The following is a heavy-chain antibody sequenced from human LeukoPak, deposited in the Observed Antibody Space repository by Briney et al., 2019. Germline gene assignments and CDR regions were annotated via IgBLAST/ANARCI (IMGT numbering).Heavy chain of an antibody. CDR1: GGSISSSNW. CDR2: IYHSGST. D-gene: IGHD2-2*02. J-gene: IGHJ3*02. CDR3: ARSNCSSTSCYTGWLRDDAFDI. V-gene: IGHV4-4*02. Sequence: PSGTLSLTCAVSGGSISSSNWWSWVRQPPGKGLEWIGEIYHSGSTNYNPSLKSRVTISVDESKNQFSLKLSSVTAADTAVYYCARSNCSSTSCYTGWLRDDAFDIWGQGTMVTVSS.